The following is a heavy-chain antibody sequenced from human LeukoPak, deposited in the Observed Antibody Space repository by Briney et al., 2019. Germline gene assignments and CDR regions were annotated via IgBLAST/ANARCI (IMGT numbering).Heavy chain of an antibody. Sequence: SLRLSCAASGFTFDDYAMHWLRQAPGKGLELVSGIGWNSGSIGYADSVKGRFTISRDNAKNSLHLQMNSLRAEGMAVYYCAKDGLGYYDSSGYYDGWGRGTLVTVSS. D-gene: IGHD3-22*01. J-gene: IGHJ4*02. CDR2: IGWNSGSI. V-gene: IGHV3-9*03. CDR1: GFTFDDYA. CDR3: AKDGLGYYDSSGYYDG.